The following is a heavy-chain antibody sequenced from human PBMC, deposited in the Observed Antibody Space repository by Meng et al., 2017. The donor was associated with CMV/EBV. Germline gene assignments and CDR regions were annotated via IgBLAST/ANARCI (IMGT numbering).Heavy chain of an antibody. CDR2: ISSSSSYI. V-gene: IGHV3-21*01. CDR1: GFTFSTYE. J-gene: IGHJ4*02. Sequence: GESLKISCAASGFTFSTYEMNWVRQAPGKGLEWVSSISSSSSYIYYADSVKGRFTISRDNAKNSLYLQMNSLRAEDTAVYYCARDSAEVTIAVAGRVSFDYWGQGTLVTVSS. CDR3: ARDSAEVTIAVAGRVSFDY. D-gene: IGHD6-19*01.